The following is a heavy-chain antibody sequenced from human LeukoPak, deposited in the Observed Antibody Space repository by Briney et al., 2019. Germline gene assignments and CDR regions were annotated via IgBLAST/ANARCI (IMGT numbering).Heavy chain of an antibody. Sequence: SETLSLTCSVSGGSISTRNYYWVWIRQSPEKGLEWIGSIFHNGNAFYSPSLQSRVTMSLDTSKSQFYLRLPSVTAADTALYYCAKTKLDWLLFDFWGQGILVTVSS. D-gene: IGHD3-9*01. J-gene: IGHJ4*02. CDR2: IFHNGNA. CDR1: GGSISTRNYY. V-gene: IGHV4-39*07. CDR3: AKTKLDWLLFDF.